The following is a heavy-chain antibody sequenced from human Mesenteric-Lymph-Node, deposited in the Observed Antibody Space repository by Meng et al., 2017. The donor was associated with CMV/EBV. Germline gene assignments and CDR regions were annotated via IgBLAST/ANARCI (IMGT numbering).Heavy chain of an antibody. D-gene: IGHD2-2*01. V-gene: IGHV1-69*06. CDR3: ARHCSSSSCYPNLDY. Sequence: SAGTFSRYGVSWVRQAPGQRLEWVGGIIPIFGTANYAQNFQGRVTITADRSTSTAYMELSSLRSEDTAVYYCARHCSSSSCYPNLDYWGQGTLVTVSS. CDR2: IIPIFGTA. CDR1: AGTFSRYG. J-gene: IGHJ4*02.